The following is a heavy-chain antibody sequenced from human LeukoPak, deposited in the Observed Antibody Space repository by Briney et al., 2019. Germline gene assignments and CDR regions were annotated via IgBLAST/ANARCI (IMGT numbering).Heavy chain of an antibody. D-gene: IGHD3-10*01. Sequence: ASVEVSCKASGGTFSSYAISRVRQAPGQGLEWMGGIIPIFGTANYAQKFQGRVTITADESTSTAYMELSSLRSEDTAVYYCARVVYGSGSYSWFDPWGQGTLVTVSS. J-gene: IGHJ5*02. CDR3: ARVVYGSGSYSWFDP. V-gene: IGHV1-69*01. CDR1: GGTFSSYA. CDR2: IIPIFGTA.